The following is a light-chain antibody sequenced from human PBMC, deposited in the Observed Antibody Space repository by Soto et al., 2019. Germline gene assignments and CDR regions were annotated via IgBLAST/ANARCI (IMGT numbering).Light chain of an antibody. V-gene: IGKV1-5*01. CDR1: QSISSR. CDR2: DVS. CDR3: QQYKGFPYT. Sequence: DIQMTQFPSTLSASVGDRVTISCRASQSISSRVAWYQQKAGKAPKLLIYDVSSLEVGVPSRFSGSGSGTEFTLAISSLQPDDFATYYCQQYKGFPYTFGRGTKVDIK. J-gene: IGKJ2*01.